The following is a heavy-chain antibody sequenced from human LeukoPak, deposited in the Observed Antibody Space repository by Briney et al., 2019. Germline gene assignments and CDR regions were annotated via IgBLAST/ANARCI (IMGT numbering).Heavy chain of an antibody. V-gene: IGHV3-30*02. CDR3: AKEVHPYDSGTYYFDY. CDR2: IRHDGSNE. D-gene: IGHD3-10*01. Sequence: GALRLFCVGSGFTFSSYGMHWVRQAAGKGRVWVAFIRHDGSNEYYADSVKGRFTVSRDNSKNTLFLQMNSLRVEEMAVYYCAKEVHPYDSGTYYFDYWGRGTLVTVSS. CDR1: GFTFSSYG. J-gene: IGHJ4*02.